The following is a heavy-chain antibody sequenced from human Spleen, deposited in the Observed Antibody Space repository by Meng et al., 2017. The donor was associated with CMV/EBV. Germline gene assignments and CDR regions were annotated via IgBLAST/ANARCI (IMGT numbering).Heavy chain of an antibody. CDR3: AREGVYYFDY. D-gene: IGHD2-8*01. V-gene: IGHV4-4*02. Sequence: LTCAVSGASLSTSWWTWVRQPPGKGLEWIGQIFHSGTTNYNPSLKSRVSISIDKSKNQFSLRLKSVTAADTAVYYCAREGVYYFDYWGPGALVTVSS. CDR2: IFHSGTT. J-gene: IGHJ4*02. CDR1: GASLSTSW.